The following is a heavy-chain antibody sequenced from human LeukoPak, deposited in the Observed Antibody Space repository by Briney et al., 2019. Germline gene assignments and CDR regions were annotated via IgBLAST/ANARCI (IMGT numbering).Heavy chain of an antibody. V-gene: IGHV3-23*01. CDR1: GFTFSSYA. CDR2: ISDSGGST. D-gene: IGHD2-15*01. Sequence: GGSLRLSCAASGFTFSSYAMSWVRQAPGRGLEWVSAISDSGGSTYYADSVKGRFTISRDNSKNTLYLQMSSLRAEDTAVYFCVRGYSFGPYGMDVWGQGTTVTVSS. CDR3: VRGYSFGPYGMDV. J-gene: IGHJ6*02.